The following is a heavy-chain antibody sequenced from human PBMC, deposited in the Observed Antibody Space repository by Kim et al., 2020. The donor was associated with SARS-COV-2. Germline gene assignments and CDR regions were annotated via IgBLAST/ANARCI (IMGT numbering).Heavy chain of an antibody. D-gene: IGHD3-10*01. CDR2: INAYNGNT. CDR1: GYTFTSYG. CDR3: ARGRGLVADGSYHTDV. V-gene: IGHV1-18*01. J-gene: IGHJ6*03. Sequence: ASVKVSCKASGYTFTSYGISWVRQAPGQGLEWMGWINAYNGNTNYAQNLQGRVTMTTDTSTSTAYMELRSLRSDDTAVYYCARGRGLVADGSYHTDVWGKGAPVTVSS.